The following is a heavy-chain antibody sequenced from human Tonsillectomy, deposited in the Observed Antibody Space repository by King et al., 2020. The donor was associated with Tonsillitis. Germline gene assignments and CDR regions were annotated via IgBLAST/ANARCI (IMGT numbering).Heavy chain of an antibody. CDR3: ARHIYSGYDPFNY. V-gene: IGHV4-39*01. D-gene: IGHD5-12*01. Sequence: QLQESGPGLVKPSETLSLTCTVSGGSISSSSYYWGWIRQPPGKGLEWIGSIYYSGSTYYNPSLKSRVTISVDTSKNQFSLKLSSVTAADTAVYYCARHIYSGYDPFNYWGQGTLVTVSS. CDR2: IYYSGST. CDR1: GGSISSSSYY. J-gene: IGHJ4*02.